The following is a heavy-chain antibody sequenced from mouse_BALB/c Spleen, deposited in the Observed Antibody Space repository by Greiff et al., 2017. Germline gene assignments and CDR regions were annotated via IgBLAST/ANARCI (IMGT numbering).Heavy chain of an antibody. J-gene: IGHJ2*01. CDR2: ISYSGST. CDR3: ATVTTVSFDY. V-gene: IGHV3-2*02. D-gene: IGHD1-1*01. Sequence: EVQLQQSGPGLVKPSQSLSLTCTVTGYSITSDYAWNWIRQFPGNKLEWMGYISYSGSTSYNPSLKSRISITRDTSKNQFFLQLNSVTTEDTATYYCATVTTVSFDYWGQGTTLTVSS. CDR1: GYSITSDYA.